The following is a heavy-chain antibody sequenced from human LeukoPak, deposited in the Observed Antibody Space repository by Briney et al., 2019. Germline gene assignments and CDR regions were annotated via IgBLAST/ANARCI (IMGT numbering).Heavy chain of an antibody. Sequence: SETLSLTCAVYGGSFSGYYWSWIRQPPGKGLEWIGEINHSGSTNYNPSLKSRVTISVDTSKNQFSLKLSSVTAADTAVYYCARLRRLWFVDYWGQGTLVTVSS. CDR3: ARLRRLWFVDY. CDR1: GGSFSGYY. D-gene: IGHD3-10*01. CDR2: INHSGST. J-gene: IGHJ4*02. V-gene: IGHV4-34*01.